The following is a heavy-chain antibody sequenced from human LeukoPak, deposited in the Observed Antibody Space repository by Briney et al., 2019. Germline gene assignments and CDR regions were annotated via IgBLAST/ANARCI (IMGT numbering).Heavy chain of an antibody. D-gene: IGHD3-9*01. J-gene: IGHJ4*02. V-gene: IGHV3-30*02. CDR1: EFTFSSYG. CDR2: IRYDGSNK. Sequence: GGSLRLSCAASEFTFSSYGMHWVRQAPGKGLEWVSFIRYDGSNKYYADSVKGRFTISRDNSKNTLFLQMNSLRVEDTAVYYCAKDQPYKWGDREILTGYYDYWGQGTLVTVSS. CDR3: AKDQPYKWGDREILTGYYDY.